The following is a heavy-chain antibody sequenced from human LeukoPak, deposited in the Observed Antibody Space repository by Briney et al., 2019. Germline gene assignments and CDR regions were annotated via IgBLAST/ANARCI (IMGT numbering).Heavy chain of an antibody. D-gene: IGHD3-22*01. CDR3: AKAAEGITMIVVVLTYFDY. J-gene: IGHJ4*02. V-gene: IGHV3-9*01. CDR2: ISWNSGNI. Sequence: GGSLRLSCAASGFTFDDYAMHWVRQAPGKGLEGVSGISWNSGNICYADSVKGRFTISRDNSKNTLYLQMNSLRAEDTAVYYCAKAAEGITMIVVVLTYFDYWGQGTLVTVSS. CDR1: GFTFDDYA.